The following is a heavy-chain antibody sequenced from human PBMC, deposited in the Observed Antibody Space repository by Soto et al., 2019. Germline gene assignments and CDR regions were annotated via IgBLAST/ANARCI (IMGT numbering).Heavy chain of an antibody. V-gene: IGHV4-39*07. J-gene: IGHJ4*02. CDR2: IYYSGST. CDR3: ARLPRAAPYNYFDY. Sequence: PSETLSLTCTVSGGSISSSSYYWGWIRQPPGKGLEWIGSIYYSGSTYYNPSLKSRVTISVDTSKNQFSLKLSSVTAADTAVYYCARLPRAAPYNYFDYWSQGTLVTVSS. D-gene: IGHD6-6*01. CDR1: GGSISSSSYY.